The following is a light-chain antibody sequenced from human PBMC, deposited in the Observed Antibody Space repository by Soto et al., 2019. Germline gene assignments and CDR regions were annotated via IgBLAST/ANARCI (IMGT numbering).Light chain of an antibody. CDR3: MQSLQFPLT. J-gene: IGKJ4*01. CDR1: QSLLLSNGKTY. CDR2: EVS. V-gene: IGKV2D-29*01. Sequence: DIVMTQTPLSLSVTPGQPASISCKSSQSLLLSNGKTYLFWFLQRPGHPPQLLIYEVSNRFSGVPDMFSGSGSGTDFTLKISRVEAEDVGVYYCMQSLQFPLTFGGGTKVEIK.